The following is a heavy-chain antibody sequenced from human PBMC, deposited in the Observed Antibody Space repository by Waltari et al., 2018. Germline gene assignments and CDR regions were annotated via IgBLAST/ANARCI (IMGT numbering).Heavy chain of an antibody. CDR2: ISGSGGST. D-gene: IGHD3-22*01. CDR3: AKWRVFYYDSSD. V-gene: IGHV3-23*01. J-gene: IGHJ4*02. Sequence: EVQLLESGGGLVQPGGSLRLSCAASGFTFSNYAMSWVRQAPGKGLEWVSAISGSGGSTYYADSVKGWFTISRDNSKNTLYLQMNSLRADDTAVYYCAKWRVFYYDSSDWGQGTLVTVSS. CDR1: GFTFSNYA.